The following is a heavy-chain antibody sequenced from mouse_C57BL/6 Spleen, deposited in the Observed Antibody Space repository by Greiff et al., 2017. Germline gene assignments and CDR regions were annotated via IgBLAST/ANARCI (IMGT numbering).Heavy chain of an antibody. CDR1: GFNIKNTY. Sequence: VQLQQSVAELVRPGASVKLSCTASGFNIKNTYMHWVKQRPEQGLEWIGRIDPANGNTKYAPKFQGKATITADTSSNTAYMQLSSLTSEDTAIYYCARAPLYYGSSNWYFDVWGTGTTVTVSS. D-gene: IGHD1-1*01. V-gene: IGHV14-3*01. CDR3: ARAPLYYGSSNWYFDV. J-gene: IGHJ1*03. CDR2: IDPANGNT.